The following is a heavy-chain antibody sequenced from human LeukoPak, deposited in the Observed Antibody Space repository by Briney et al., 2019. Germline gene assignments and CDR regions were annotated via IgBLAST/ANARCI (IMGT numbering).Heavy chain of an antibody. V-gene: IGHV3-23*01. CDR2: ISGSGGST. CDR3: AKDHRRSMVRGVTSFDY. CDR1: GFTFSSYA. J-gene: IGHJ4*02. Sequence: GGSLRLSCAASGFTFSSYAMSWVRQAPGKGLEWVSAISGSGGSTYYADSVKGRFTISRDNSKNTLYLQMNSLRAEDTAVYYCAKDHRRSMVRGVTSFDYWGQGTLDTVSS. D-gene: IGHD3-10*01.